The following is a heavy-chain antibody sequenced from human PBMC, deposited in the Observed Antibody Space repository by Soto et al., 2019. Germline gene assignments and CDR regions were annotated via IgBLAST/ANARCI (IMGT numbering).Heavy chain of an antibody. D-gene: IGHD2-8*01. V-gene: IGHV1-58*01. J-gene: IGHJ4*02. CDR2: IAVGSGYT. CDR3: AADATAWQQMVPSDY. CDR1: GFTFTSSA. Sequence: SVKVSCKASGFTFTSSAVQWVRQARGQRLEWRGWIAVGSGYTNYAQRFQDRVTLTRDMSTATTYMELSRLTSEDTAIYYCAADATAWQQMVPSDYWGQGTLVTVSS.